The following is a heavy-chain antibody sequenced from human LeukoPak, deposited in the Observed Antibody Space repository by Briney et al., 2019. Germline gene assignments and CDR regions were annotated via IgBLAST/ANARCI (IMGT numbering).Heavy chain of an antibody. CDR3: ARQFRMRVFDY. D-gene: IGHD2-15*01. CDR2: IYYSGST. CDR1: AGSISSSSYY. J-gene: IGHJ4*02. Sequence: PSETLSLTCTVSAGSISSSSYYWGWIRQPPGKGLEWIGSIYYSGSTYYNPSLKSRVTISVDTSKNQFSLKLSSVTAADTAVYYCARQFRMRVFDYWGQGTLVTVSS. V-gene: IGHV4-39*01.